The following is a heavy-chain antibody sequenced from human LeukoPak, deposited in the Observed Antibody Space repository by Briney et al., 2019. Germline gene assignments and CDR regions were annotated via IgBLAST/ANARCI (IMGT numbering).Heavy chain of an antibody. J-gene: IGHJ6*02. D-gene: IGHD6-13*01. CDR3: ARVGERAAAGTDYYGMDV. V-gene: IGHV4-31*03. Sequence: SETLSLTCTVSGGSISSSGYYWSWIRQHPGKGLEWIGYIYYSGSTYYNPSLKSRVTISVDTSKNQFSLKLSSVTAADTAVYYCARVGERAAAGTDYYGMDVWGQGTTVTVSS. CDR2: IYYSGST. CDR1: GGSISSSGYY.